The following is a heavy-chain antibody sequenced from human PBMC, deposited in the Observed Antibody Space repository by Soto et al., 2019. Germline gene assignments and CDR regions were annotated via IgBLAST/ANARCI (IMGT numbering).Heavy chain of an antibody. CDR2: IIPIFGTA. CDR3: ARGSQLRFLEWSDL. J-gene: IGHJ6*02. Sequence: SVKVSCKASGGTFSSYAISWVRQAPGQGLEWMGGIIPIFGTANYAQKFQGRVTITADESTSTAYMELSSLRSEDTAVYYCARGSQLRFLEWSDLWGQGTTVTVSS. CDR1: GGTFSSYA. D-gene: IGHD3-3*01. V-gene: IGHV1-69*13.